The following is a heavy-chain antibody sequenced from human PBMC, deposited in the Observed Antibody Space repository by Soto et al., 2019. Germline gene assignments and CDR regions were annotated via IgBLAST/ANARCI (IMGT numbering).Heavy chain of an antibody. J-gene: IGHJ4*02. CDR1: GFTFNNYW. CDR2: IKQDGSEK. D-gene: IGHD2-2*01. Sequence: EVQLVESGGGLVQPGGSLRLSCAASGFTFNNYWMSWVRQAPGKGLEGVANIKQDGSEKYYVDSVKGRFTISRYNVKTSLYMQVNSLRAEDTAVYYCAKTNRYCSSTNCFVFDYWGQGTLVTVSS. CDR3: AKTNRYCSSTNCFVFDY. V-gene: IGHV3-7*01.